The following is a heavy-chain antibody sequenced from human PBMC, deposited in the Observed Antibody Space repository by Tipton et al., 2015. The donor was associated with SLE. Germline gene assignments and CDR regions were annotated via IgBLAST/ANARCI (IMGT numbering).Heavy chain of an antibody. CDR1: GFTFSSYS. Sequence: SLRLSCAASGFTFSSYSMNWVRQAPGKGPEWVGRIKSKTDGGTTDYAAPVKGRFTMSRDDSINTLFLHMNTLTTGDTGVYYCATDLAVPGTSFDCWGQGTLVTVSS. V-gene: IGHV3-15*01. D-gene: IGHD6-19*01. CDR2: IKSKTDGGTT. CDR3: ATDLAVPGTSFDC. J-gene: IGHJ4*02.